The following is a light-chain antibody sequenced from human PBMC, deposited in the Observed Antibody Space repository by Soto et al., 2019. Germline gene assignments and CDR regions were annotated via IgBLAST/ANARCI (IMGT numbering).Light chain of an antibody. J-gene: IGKJ2*01. V-gene: IGKV3-20*01. Sequence: EIVLTQSPGTLSLSPGERATLSCRASQSVSSSYLAWYQQRPGQAPRLLIYGASSRAPGIPDRFSGSGSGKDFTLTISRLEPEDFAVYYCQQYGSSPPMYTFGQGTKLEIK. CDR2: GAS. CDR1: QSVSSSY. CDR3: QQYGSSPPMYT.